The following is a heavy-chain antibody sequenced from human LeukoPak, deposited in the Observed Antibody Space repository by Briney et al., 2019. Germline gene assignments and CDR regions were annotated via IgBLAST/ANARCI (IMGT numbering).Heavy chain of an antibody. V-gene: IGHV3-23*01. Sequence: GGSLRLSCAASGFTFSSYAMSWVRQAPGKGLEWVSGILDSGYSTYYANSVKGRFTISRDNSNNTLYLQMNSLRAEDTAVYFCAKALEQETVIALDSWGQGTLVTVSS. CDR1: GFTFSSYA. D-gene: IGHD6-13*01. CDR2: ILDSGYST. CDR3: AKALEQETVIALDS. J-gene: IGHJ4*02.